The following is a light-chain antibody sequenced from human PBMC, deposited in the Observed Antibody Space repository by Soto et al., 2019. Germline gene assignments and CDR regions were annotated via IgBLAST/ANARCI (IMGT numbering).Light chain of an antibody. CDR2: GAS. V-gene: IGKV3-15*01. Sequence: EIVMTHSPATLSVSPGERATLSCRASQSVSTNLAWYQHKPGQAPRLLIYGASSRATGIPARFSGSGSGTEFTLTISSLQSEDFAIYYCQQYNSWPRTFGQGTKWIS. J-gene: IGKJ1*01. CDR1: QSVSTN. CDR3: QQYNSWPRT.